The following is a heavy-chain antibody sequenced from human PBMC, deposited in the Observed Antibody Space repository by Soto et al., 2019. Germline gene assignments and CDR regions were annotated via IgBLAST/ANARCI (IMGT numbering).Heavy chain of an antibody. CDR1: GFTFGDYA. Sequence: PGGSLRLSCTASGFTFGDYAMSWFRQAPGKGLEWVGFIRSKAYGGTTEYAASVKGRFTISRDDSKSIAYLQMNSLKTEATAVYYCTRYYDIPPPEYYGMDVWGQGTTVTVSS. J-gene: IGHJ6*02. CDR2: IRSKAYGGTT. D-gene: IGHD3-9*01. V-gene: IGHV3-49*03. CDR3: TRYYDIPPPEYYGMDV.